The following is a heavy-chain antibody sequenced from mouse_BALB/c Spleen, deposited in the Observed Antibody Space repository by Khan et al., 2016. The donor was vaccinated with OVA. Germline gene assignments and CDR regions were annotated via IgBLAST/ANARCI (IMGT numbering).Heavy chain of an antibody. CDR3: ARRYCFGSSSFAY. CDR1: GYTFTSYV. Sequence: VQLKESGPELVKPGASVKMSCKASGYTFTSYVMHWVKQKPGQGLEWIGYINPYNDGTNYNEKFKGKATLTSDKSSSTAYMELSSLTSEDSAVYYCARRYCFGSSSFAYWGQGTLVTVSA. V-gene: IGHV1S136*01. CDR2: INPYNDGT. J-gene: IGHJ3*01. D-gene: IGHD1-1*01.